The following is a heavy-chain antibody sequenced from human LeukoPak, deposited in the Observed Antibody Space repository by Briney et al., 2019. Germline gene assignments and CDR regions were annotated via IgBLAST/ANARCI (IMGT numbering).Heavy chain of an antibody. CDR2: IKCDGSEK. Sequence: GGSLRLSCAASGFTFSNSWMHWVCQAPEKGLEWVADIKCDGSEKCYVDSVKGRLTISRDNAKNSLYLQVNSLRAEDMTVYYCVRGVGSSTSCYVRAFDIWGLGTMVTVSS. V-gene: IGHV3-52*01. J-gene: IGHJ3*02. D-gene: IGHD2-2*01. CDR3: VRGVGSSTSCYVRAFDI. CDR1: GFTFSNSW.